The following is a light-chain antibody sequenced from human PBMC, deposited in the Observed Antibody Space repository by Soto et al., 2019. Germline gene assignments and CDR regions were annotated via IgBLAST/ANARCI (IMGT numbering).Light chain of an antibody. J-gene: IGLJ2*01. CDR1: SSGVGGYNY. Sequence: QSALTQPASVSGSPGQSITISCTGTSSGVGGYNYVSWFQQHPGKAPKLMMSDVSKRPSGVPDRFSGSKSGTTASLTISGLQAEDEADYYCCSYAGSYTLLFGGGTKLTVL. V-gene: IGLV2-11*01. CDR2: DVS. CDR3: CSYAGSYTLL.